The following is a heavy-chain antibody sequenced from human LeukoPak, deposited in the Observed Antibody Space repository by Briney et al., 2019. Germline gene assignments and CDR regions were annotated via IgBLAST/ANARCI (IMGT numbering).Heavy chain of an antibody. D-gene: IGHD5-18*01. J-gene: IGHJ4*02. V-gene: IGHV4-59*01. CDR3: ARGVYSYGYGIYFDY. CDR1: GGSISSYY. Sequence: SETLSLTCSVSGGSISSYYWSWIRQPPGKGLEWIGYIYYSGSTNYNPSLKSRVTISVDTSKNQFSLKLSSVTAADTAVYYCARGVYSYGYGIYFDYWGQGTLVTVSS. CDR2: IYYSGST.